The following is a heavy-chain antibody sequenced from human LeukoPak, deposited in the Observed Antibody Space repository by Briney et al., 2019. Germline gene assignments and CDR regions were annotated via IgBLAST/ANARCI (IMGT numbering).Heavy chain of an antibody. Sequence: SETLSLTCTVSGGSISSSSYYWGWIRQPPGKGLEWIGSIYHSGSTYYNPSLKSRVTISVDTSKNQFSLKLSSVTAADTAVYYCARVDDFWSGHNWFDPWGQGTLVTVSS. D-gene: IGHD3-3*01. CDR2: IYHSGST. CDR3: ARVDDFWSGHNWFDP. V-gene: IGHV4-39*07. J-gene: IGHJ5*02. CDR1: GGSISSSSYY.